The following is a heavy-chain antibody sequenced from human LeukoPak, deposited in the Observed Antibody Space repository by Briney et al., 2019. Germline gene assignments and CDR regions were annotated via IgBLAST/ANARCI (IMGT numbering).Heavy chain of an antibody. Sequence: SVKVSCKASGGTFSSYAISWVRQAPGQGLEWMGRIIPILGIANYAQKFQGRVTITADKSTSTAYMELSSLRSEDTAVYYCAKILTSNYYDSSGYIDYWGQGTLVTVSS. CDR3: AKILTSNYYDSSGYIDY. CDR2: IIPILGIA. D-gene: IGHD3-22*01. CDR1: GGTFSSYA. J-gene: IGHJ4*02. V-gene: IGHV1-69*04.